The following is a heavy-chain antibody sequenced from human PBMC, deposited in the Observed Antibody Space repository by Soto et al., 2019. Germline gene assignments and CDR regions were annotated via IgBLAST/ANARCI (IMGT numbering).Heavy chain of an antibody. CDR1: GHSISSGYY. CDR2: FYHSGST. D-gene: IGHD3-10*01. Sequence: SETLSLTCAVSGHSISSGYYWGWIRQPPGKGLEWIGSFYHSGSTYYNPSLKSRVTISVDTSKNQFSLKLSSVTAADTAVYYCARGEYYGSGNYFDYWGQGTLVTVSS. V-gene: IGHV4-38-2*01. J-gene: IGHJ4*02. CDR3: ARGEYYGSGNYFDY.